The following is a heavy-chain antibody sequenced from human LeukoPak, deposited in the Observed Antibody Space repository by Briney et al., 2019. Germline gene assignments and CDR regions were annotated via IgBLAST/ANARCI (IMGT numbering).Heavy chain of an antibody. J-gene: IGHJ4*02. D-gene: IGHD2-8*02. Sequence: ASVKVSCQASGYTFVGYYMHWVRQAPGQGLEWMGWINPNSGGTNYAQKFQGRVTMTRDTSTSTAYMKLSSLRSDDTAVYYCARVSEELVIDHWGQGTLVTVS. CDR1: GYTFVGYY. CDR2: INPNSGGT. V-gene: IGHV1-2*02. CDR3: ARVSEELVIDH.